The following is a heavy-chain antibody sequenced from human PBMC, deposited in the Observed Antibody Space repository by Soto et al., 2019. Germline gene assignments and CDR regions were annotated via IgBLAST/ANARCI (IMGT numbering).Heavy chain of an antibody. CDR2: IGSAGDP. V-gene: IGHV3-13*05. CDR3: ARWNWQQMAFDY. D-gene: IGHD6-13*01. CDR1: GFTFISSD. Sequence: RSLSLSGEACGFTFISSDMHWVLQATGKGLEWVSGIGSAGDPYYAGSVKGRFTISRENAKNSLYLQMNSLRAGDTAVYYCARWNWQQMAFDYWGQGTLVTVSS. J-gene: IGHJ4*02.